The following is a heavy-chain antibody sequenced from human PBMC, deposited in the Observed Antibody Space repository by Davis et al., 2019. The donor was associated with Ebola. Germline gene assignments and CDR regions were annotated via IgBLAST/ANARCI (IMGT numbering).Heavy chain of an antibody. CDR2: IYYSGST. J-gene: IGHJ4*02. CDR1: GGSISSYY. V-gene: IGHV4-59*01. CDR3: ARVGPQEEGLDD. Sequence: MPGGSLRLSCTVSGGSISSYYWSWIRQPPGKGLEWIGYIYYSGSTNYNPSLKSRVTISVDTSKNQFSLKLSSVTAADTAVYYCARVGPQEEGLDDWGQGTLVTVSS.